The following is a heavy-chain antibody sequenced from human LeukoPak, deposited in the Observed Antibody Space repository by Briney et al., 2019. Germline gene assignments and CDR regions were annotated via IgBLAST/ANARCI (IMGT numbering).Heavy chain of an antibody. V-gene: IGHV3-30*03. J-gene: IGHJ4*02. CDR2: IPYDGSIK. D-gene: IGHD6-19*01. CDR1: GFTFSSYG. CDR3: ARVGYSSGWFRD. Sequence: GRSLRLSCAASGFTFSSYGVHWVRRAPGKGLEWVANIPYDGSIKYYADSVKGRFTISRDNSKNTLYLQMNSLRAEDTAVYYCARVGYSSGWFRDWGQGTLVTVSS.